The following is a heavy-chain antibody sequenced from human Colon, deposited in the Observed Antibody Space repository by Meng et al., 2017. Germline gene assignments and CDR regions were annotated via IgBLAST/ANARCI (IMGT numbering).Heavy chain of an antibody. CDR1: GFNFKTYD. D-gene: IGHD2-15*01. CDR3: AKEAPTPGDY. CDR2: ISASGDKT. J-gene: IGHJ4*02. V-gene: IGHV3-23*01. Sequence: GVLKISCVASGFNFKTYDMTWVRQAPGKGLEWVSGISASGDKTYYADAVKGRFTISRDNSKNTLYLQMNSLRGEDTALYYCAKEAPTPGDYWGQGTVVTVSS.